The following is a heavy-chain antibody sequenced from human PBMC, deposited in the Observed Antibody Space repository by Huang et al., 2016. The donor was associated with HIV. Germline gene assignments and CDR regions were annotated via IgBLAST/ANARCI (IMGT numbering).Heavy chain of an antibody. CDR3: VKEGDTGAALGY. Sequence: EVQLVESGGGLIQPGGSLRLSCAASGFTVSTNYITWVRPAPGKGLEWVSLIYSGGTTYYADSVKGRFTISRDDSENTLYLHMTSLRAGDTAVYYCVKEGDTGAALGYWGQGTLVTVS. V-gene: IGHV3-53*01. CDR2: IYSGGTT. D-gene: IGHD2-8*02. CDR1: GFTVSTNY. J-gene: IGHJ4*02.